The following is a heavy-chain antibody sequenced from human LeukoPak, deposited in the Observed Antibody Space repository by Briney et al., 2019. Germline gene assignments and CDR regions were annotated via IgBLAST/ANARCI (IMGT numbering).Heavy chain of an antibody. Sequence: AASVKVSCMVSLYTLTEYYMHWVRQAPGKGLEWMGGFDTEDGETIYAQKFQGRVTMTEDTSTDTAYMELSSLRSEDTAVYYCATLGRCYVCVCESSALVYLLQGGLVTVSSGSASAPTVNS. CDR1: LYTLTEYY. D-gene: IGHD2-2*01. V-gene: IGHV1-24*01. CDR3: ATLGRCYVCVCESSALVYLLQGGLVTVSSGSASAPTVNS. J-gene: IGHJ5*01. CDR2: FDTEDGET.